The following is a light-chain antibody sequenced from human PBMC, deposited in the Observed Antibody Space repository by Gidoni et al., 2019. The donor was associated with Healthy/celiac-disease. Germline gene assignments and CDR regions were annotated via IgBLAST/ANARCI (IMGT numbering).Light chain of an antibody. V-gene: IGKV3-15*01. Sequence: EIVMTQSPATLSVSPGDRATLSCRASQSVSSNLAWYQQKPGQATRLLIDGASTRATGIPARFSGSGSGTEFTLTISSLQSEDFAVYYCQQYNNWLCSFGQXTKLEIK. CDR3: QQYNNWLCS. CDR1: QSVSSN. J-gene: IGKJ2*04. CDR2: GAS.